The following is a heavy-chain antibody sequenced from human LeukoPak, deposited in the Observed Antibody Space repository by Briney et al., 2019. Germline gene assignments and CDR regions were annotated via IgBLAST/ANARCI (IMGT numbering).Heavy chain of an antibody. V-gene: IGHV1-18*01. CDR2: ISAYNGNT. CDR3: ARFLRSYYYDSSGYDDY. J-gene: IGHJ4*02. Sequence: ASVKVSCKASGYTFTSYGISWVRQAQGQGLEWMGWISAYNGNTNYAQKLQGRVTMTTDTSTSTAYMELRSLRSDDTAVYYCARFLRSYYYDSSGYDDYWGQGTLVTVSS. D-gene: IGHD3-22*01. CDR1: GYTFTSYG.